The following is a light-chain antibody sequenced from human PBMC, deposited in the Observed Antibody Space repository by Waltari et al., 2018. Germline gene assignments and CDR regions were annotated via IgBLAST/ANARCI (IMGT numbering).Light chain of an antibody. CDR1: QSLLYSSNNMNY. Sequence: DVVMTQSPDSITVSLGERATITCKSSQSLLYSSNNMNYLAWYQQRPGQPPKLLIYWASTRESGVPDRFSGSGSGTDFTLTISSLQAEDVAVYYCQQYYSRPRTFGQGTKVEIK. J-gene: IGKJ1*01. CDR2: WAS. CDR3: QQYYSRPRT. V-gene: IGKV4-1*01.